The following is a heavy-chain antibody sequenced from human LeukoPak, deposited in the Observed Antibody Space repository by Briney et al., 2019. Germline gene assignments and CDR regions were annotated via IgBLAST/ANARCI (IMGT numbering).Heavy chain of an antibody. Sequence: SETLSLTCAVYRGTLSGYNWGWIRQPPSKGLEWIGEINNSGSTNYNPSLKSRVTISVDTSKNQFSLKRSSVNAADRAVYYCARLNRRWEDYWGQGTLVTVSS. CDR2: INNSGST. D-gene: IGHD1-26*01. J-gene: IGHJ4*02. V-gene: IGHV4-34*01. CDR1: RGTLSGYN. CDR3: ARLNRRWEDY.